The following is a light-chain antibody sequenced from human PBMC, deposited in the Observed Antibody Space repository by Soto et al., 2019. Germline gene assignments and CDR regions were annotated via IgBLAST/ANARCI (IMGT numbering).Light chain of an antibody. CDR2: AAS. Sequence: DIQMTQSPSSPSASVGDRVTITCQASQDISNYLNWYQQKPGKAPKLLIYAASSLQSGVPSRFSGSGSGTDFTLTISSLQPEDFATYYCQQSYSTPRWTFGQGTKVDIK. CDR3: QQSYSTPRWT. J-gene: IGKJ1*01. V-gene: IGKV1-39*01. CDR1: QDISNY.